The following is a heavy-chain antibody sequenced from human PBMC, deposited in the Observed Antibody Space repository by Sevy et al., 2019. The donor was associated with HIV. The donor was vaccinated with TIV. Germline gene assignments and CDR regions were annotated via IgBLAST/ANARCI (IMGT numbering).Heavy chain of an antibody. CDR2: INPISGDT. CDR3: AREAIGVAAGGWFDP. V-gene: IGHV1-2*06. D-gene: IGHD6-19*01. Sequence: ASVKVSCKASGYTFTDYFIQWVRQAPGQGLEWMGRINPISGDTNSAQKFQGRVTRTRDTSISTAYMELRRLRSDDTAVYYCAREAIGVAAGGWFDPWGQGTLVTVSS. J-gene: IGHJ5*02. CDR1: GYTFTDYF.